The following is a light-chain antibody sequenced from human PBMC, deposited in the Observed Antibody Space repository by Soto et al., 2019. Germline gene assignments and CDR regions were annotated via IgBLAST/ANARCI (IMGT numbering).Light chain of an antibody. V-gene: IGLV1-44*01. J-gene: IGLJ2*01. CDR1: ISNIGSNT. CDR2: SYT. Sequence: QYVLTQPPSASGTPGQRVTISCSGSISNIGSNTVSWFQQLPGAAPKLLIHSYTQRPSGVPDRFSGSKSGTSASLAISGLQSEDEADYFCAAWDNSLKAVVFGGWTKLTVL. CDR3: AAWDNSLKAVV.